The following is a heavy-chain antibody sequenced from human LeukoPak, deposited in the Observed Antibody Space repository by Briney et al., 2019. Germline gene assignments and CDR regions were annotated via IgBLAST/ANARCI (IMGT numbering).Heavy chain of an antibody. CDR3: ARGAGGYSYGFDY. V-gene: IGHV1-2*02. D-gene: IGHD5-18*01. CDR2: INPHSGGT. J-gene: IGHJ4*02. Sequence: ASVKVSCTASGYTFTDYYIHWVRQAPGQGLEWMGWINPHSGGTNYAQKFQGRVTMTRDTSISTAYMDLSRLRSDDAAVYFCARGAGGYSYGFDYWGQGTLVTVSS. CDR1: GYTFTDYY.